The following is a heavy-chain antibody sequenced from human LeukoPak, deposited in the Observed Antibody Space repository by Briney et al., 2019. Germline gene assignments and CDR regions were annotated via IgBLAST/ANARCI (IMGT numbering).Heavy chain of an antibody. V-gene: IGHV4-4*07. CDR2: IYSSGST. J-gene: IGHJ5*02. D-gene: IGHD3-10*01. CDR1: GGSISSYY. Sequence: PSETLSLTCTVSGGSISSYYWSWIRQPAGKGLEWIGRIYSSGSTDYTSSLKSRVTMSVDTSKNQFSLRLSSVTAADTAVYYCARGAYGSGSTNWFDPWGQGTLVTVSS. CDR3: ARGAYGSGSTNWFDP.